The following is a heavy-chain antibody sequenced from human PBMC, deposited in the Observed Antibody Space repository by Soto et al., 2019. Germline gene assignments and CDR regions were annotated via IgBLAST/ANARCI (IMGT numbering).Heavy chain of an antibody. V-gene: IGHV3-21*01. CDR2: IFSNSYYI. CDR1: GFTFTVYT. CDR3: AREGSTGLLDY. D-gene: IGHD3-10*01. Sequence: GGFLRLSCAASGFTFTVYTMNWVRQAPGKGLEWVSSIFSNSYYIYYADSLKGRFTISRDDAKNSLYLQLNNLRVEDTAVYYCAREGSTGLLDYWGPGALVTVSS. J-gene: IGHJ4*02.